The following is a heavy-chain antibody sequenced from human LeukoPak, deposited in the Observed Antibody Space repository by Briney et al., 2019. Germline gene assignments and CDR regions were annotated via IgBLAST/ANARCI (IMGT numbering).Heavy chain of an antibody. CDR2: INPSVGST. Sequence: EASLRVSSTASGYTFTSYYMHWVRQAPGQGLEWMGIINPSVGSTSYAQKFQGRVTMTRDTSTSTVYMELSSLRPEDMAVYYCARVPQLLSVGDYWGQGTLFTVSS. J-gene: IGHJ4*02. CDR1: GYTFTSYY. CDR3: ARVPQLLSVGDY. V-gene: IGHV1-46*01. D-gene: IGHD2-2*01.